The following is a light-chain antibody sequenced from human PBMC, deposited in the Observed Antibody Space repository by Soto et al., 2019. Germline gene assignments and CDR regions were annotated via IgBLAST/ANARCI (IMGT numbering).Light chain of an antibody. CDR1: SGDVGAYNS. Sequence: QSFLAQPAPGSGSPGQSITISCPGTSGDVGAYNSVSWYQQHPHKAPQVIIYKGTQRPSGVSNRFSGSTSGNAASLTISGLQADDEADYFCCSSAPESTYVFGSGTKVTVL. CDR3: CSSAPESTYV. CDR2: KGT. J-gene: IGLJ1*01. V-gene: IGLV2-23*01.